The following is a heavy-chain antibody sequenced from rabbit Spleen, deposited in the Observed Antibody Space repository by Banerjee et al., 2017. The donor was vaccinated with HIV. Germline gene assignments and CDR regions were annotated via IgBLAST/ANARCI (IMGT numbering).Heavy chain of an antibody. Sequence: QSLEESGGGLVQPEGSLTLTCIASGFSFSSNYYMCWVRQAPGKGLEWIGCIYAGSSGDTYYASWAKGRFTISKTSSTTVTLQMTSLTAADTATYFCARDAASSFSSYGMDLWGPGTLVTV. V-gene: IGHV1S40*01. CDR1: GFSFSSNYY. J-gene: IGHJ6*01. CDR2: IYAGSSGDT. CDR3: ARDAASSFSSYGMDL. D-gene: IGHD8-1*01.